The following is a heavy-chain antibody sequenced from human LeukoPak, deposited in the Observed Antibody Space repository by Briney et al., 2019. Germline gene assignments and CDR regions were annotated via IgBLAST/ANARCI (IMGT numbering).Heavy chain of an antibody. V-gene: IGHV3-74*01. Sequence: PGGSLRLSCAASGFTFSSSWMHWVRQAPGKGLAWVSRINSDGSSTTYADSVKGRFTISRDNAKNTLYLQMNSLRAEDTAVYYCARPGREGQWLYYFDYWGQGTLVTVSS. CDR1: GFTFSSSW. D-gene: IGHD6-19*01. CDR2: INSDGSST. CDR3: ARPGREGQWLYYFDY. J-gene: IGHJ4*02.